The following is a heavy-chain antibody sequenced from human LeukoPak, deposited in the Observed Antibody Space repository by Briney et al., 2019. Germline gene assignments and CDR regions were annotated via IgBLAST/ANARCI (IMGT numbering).Heavy chain of an antibody. CDR1: GITLSNYG. Sequence: PGGSLRLSCAVSGITLSNYGMSWVRQAPGKGLEWVAGISDSGGRTNYADSVKGRFTISRDNPKNTLYLQMNSLRAEDTAVYYCARSERVGGQGTLVTVSS. J-gene: IGHJ4*02. CDR2: ISDSGGRT. CDR3: ARSERV. V-gene: IGHV3-23*01.